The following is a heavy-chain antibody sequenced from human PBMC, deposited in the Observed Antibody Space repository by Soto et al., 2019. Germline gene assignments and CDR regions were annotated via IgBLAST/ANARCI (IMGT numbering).Heavy chain of an antibody. CDR1: GGTFSSYA. V-gene: IGHV1-69*13. Sequence: SVKVSCKASGGTFSSYAISWVRQAPGQGLEWMGGIIPIFGTANYAQKFQGRVTITADESTSTAYMELSSLRPEDTAVYYCARGPYYYDSSGYIAVFDIWGQGTMVTV. CDR2: IIPIFGTA. CDR3: ARGPYYYDSSGYIAVFDI. J-gene: IGHJ3*02. D-gene: IGHD3-22*01.